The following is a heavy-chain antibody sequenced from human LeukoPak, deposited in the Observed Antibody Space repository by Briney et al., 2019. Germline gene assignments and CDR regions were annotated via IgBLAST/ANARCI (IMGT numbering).Heavy chain of an antibody. D-gene: IGHD6-19*01. V-gene: IGHV3-33*01. CDR3: ARGAGIAVAPFDY. Sequence: GRSLRLSCAASGFTFSSYGVHWVRQAPGKGLEWVAAIWDGGGNKYYADSVKGRFTISRDNSKNTLYLQMNSLRAEDTAVYYCARGAGIAVAPFDYCGEGTLVTVS. J-gene: IGHJ4*02. CDR2: IWDGGGNK. CDR1: GFTFSSYG.